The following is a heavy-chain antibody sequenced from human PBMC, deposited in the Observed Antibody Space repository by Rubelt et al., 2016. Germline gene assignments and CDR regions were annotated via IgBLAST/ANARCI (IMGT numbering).Heavy chain of an antibody. CDR1: GYTFTSYA. J-gene: IGHJ4*02. D-gene: IGHD6-13*01. CDR3: ASGAAPFDY. CDR2: INAGNGNT. V-gene: IGHV1-3*01. Sequence: QVQLVQSGAEVKKPGASVKVSCKASGYTFTSYAMHWVRQAPGQRLEWMGWINAGNGNTKYSQKFQGRVTMTTDTSTSTAYMELRSLRSDDTAVYYCASGAAPFDYWGQGTLVTVSS.